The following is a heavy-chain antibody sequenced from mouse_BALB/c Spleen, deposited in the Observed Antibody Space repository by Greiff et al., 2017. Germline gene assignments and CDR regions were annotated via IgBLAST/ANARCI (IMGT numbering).Heavy chain of an antibody. D-gene: IGHD1-1*01. CDR3: ARERILLRFAY. CDR2: ISSGGST. CDR1: GFTFSSYA. J-gene: IGHJ3*01. Sequence: EVHLVESGGGLVKPGGSLKLSCAASGFTFSSYAMSWVRQTPEKRLEWVASISSGGSTYYPDSVKGRFTISRDNARNILYLQMSSLRSEDTAMYYCARERILLRFAYWGQGTLVTVSA. V-gene: IGHV5-6-5*01.